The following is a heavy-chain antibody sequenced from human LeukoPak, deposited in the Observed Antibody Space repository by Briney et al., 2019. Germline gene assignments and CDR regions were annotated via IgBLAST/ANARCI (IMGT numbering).Heavy chain of an antibody. D-gene: IGHD2/OR15-2a*01. Sequence: GGSLRLSCAASGFTFRSYWKSWVRQAPGKGLEWLGHINQEASRTDHADSVKGRFTISRDNSRNLLYLHMSSLRAEDTAVYYCAKYLSRAFDSWGQGILVSVSS. CDR3: AKYLSRAFDS. V-gene: IGHV3-7*01. J-gene: IGHJ4*02. CDR2: INQEASRT. CDR1: GFTFRSYW.